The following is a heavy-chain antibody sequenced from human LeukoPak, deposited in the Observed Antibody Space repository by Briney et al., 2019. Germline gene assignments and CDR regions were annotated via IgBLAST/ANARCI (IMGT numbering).Heavy chain of an antibody. CDR1: GFTFSSYA. CDR2: ISYDGSNK. Sequence: GGSLRLSCAASGFTFSSYAMHWVRQAPGKGLEWVAVISYDGSNKYYADSVKGRFTISRDNSKNTLYLQMNSLRAEDTAVYYCASPYYYGSGRGKGGYFDYGGQGTLVTVSS. J-gene: IGHJ4*02. CDR3: ASPYYYGSGRGKGGYFDY. V-gene: IGHV3-30-3*01. D-gene: IGHD3-10*01.